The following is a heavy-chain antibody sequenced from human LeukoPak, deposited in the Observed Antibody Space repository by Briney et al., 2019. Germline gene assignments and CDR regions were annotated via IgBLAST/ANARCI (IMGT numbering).Heavy chain of an antibody. CDR2: ISGSGSSV. CDR3: ARDKQGYLYGDYPPNDY. J-gene: IGHJ4*02. CDR1: GFTFSSYE. D-gene: IGHD4-17*01. V-gene: IGHV3-48*03. Sequence: GGSLRLSCAASGFTFSSYEMNWVRHAPGEGLEWISYISGSGSSVKYADSVKGRFTISRDNAKNSLYLQMNSLRAEDTAVYYCARDKQGYLYGDYPPNDYWGQGTLVTVSS.